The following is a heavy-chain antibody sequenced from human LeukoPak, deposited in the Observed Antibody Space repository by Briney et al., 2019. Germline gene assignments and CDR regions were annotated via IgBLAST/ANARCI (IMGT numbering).Heavy chain of an antibody. V-gene: IGHV3-23*01. CDR1: GFTFAIHA. J-gene: IGHJ4*02. CDR2: ITGSGGYT. Sequence: GGSLRLSCAASGFTFAIHAMTWVRQAPGKGLEWVSTITGSGGYTYYADSVKGRFTISRDNSKNTLFLRMNSLRAEDTAVYFCAKQSLYDSSGHFHYWGQGTLVTVSS. CDR3: AKQSLYDSSGHFHY. D-gene: IGHD3-22*01.